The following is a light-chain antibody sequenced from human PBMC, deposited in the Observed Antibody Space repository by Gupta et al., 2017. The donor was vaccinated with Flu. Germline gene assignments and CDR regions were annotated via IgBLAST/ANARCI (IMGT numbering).Light chain of an antibody. CDR2: AVN. J-gene: IGLJ3*02. CDR1: NSDVGTYGL. V-gene: IGLV2-23*02. CDR3: FSDIGGGTLV. Sequence: QSALTQPASVSGPPGQSIPISCTGTNSDVGTYGLVSWYQQHPGKTPKLISYAVNKRPSGVYLRFSASNSGSTASLTISGLQPVDGADYYRFSDIGGGTLVFGGGTKRTVL.